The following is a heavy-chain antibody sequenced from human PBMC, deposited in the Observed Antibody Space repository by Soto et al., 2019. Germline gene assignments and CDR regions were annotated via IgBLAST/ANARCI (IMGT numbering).Heavy chain of an antibody. D-gene: IGHD3-16*01. V-gene: IGHV5-10-1*01. CDR1: GYNFITDW. CDR2: IEPTDSYT. J-gene: IGHJ6*02. Sequence: SLKISCKGSGYNFITDWISWVRQMPGKGLEWMGRIEPTDSYTKYSPSFEGHVTISADKSISTAYLQWSSLKASDSAVYYCARLSRASFALDVWGQGTTVTVSS. CDR3: ARLSRASFALDV.